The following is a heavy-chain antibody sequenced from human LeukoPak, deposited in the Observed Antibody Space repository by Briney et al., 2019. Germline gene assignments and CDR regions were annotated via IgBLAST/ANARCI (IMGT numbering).Heavy chain of an antibody. CDR1: GGSISSGGYS. J-gene: IGHJ4*02. D-gene: IGHD6-13*01. V-gene: IGHV4-30-2*01. CDR3: ARQGGYIAPLAL. CDR2: IYHSGST. Sequence: SETLSLTCAVSGGSISSGGYSWSWIRQPPGKGLEWIGYIYHSGSTYYNPSLKSRVTISVDTSKNQFSLRLSSVTAADTAVYYCARQGGYIAPLALWGQGTLVTVSS.